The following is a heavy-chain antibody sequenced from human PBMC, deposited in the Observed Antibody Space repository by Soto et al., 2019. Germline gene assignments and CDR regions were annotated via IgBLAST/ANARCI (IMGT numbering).Heavy chain of an antibody. CDR2: INHSGST. CDR1: GGSFSGYY. Sequence: SETLSLTCAVYGGSFSGYYWSWIRQPPGKGLEWIGEINHSGSTNYNPSLKSRVTISVDTSKNQFSLKLSSVTAADTAVYYCARGIGYCSSTSCYPPYYYYGMDVWGQGTTVTVSS. V-gene: IGHV4-34*01. CDR3: ARGIGYCSSTSCYPPYYYYGMDV. J-gene: IGHJ6*02. D-gene: IGHD2-2*01.